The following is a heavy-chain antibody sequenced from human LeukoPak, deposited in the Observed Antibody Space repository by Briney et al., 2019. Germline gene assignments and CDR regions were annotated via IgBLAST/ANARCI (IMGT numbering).Heavy chain of an antibody. CDR1: GFTFSSYA. J-gene: IGHJ4*02. CDR2: FSGSGGST. V-gene: IGHV3-23*01. CDR3: RIVVVVAATDYFDY. Sequence: GGSLRLSCAASGFTFSSYAMTWVRQAPGKGLEWVSLFSGSGGSTYYADSVKGRFTISRDNSKNTLYLQMNSLRAEDTAVYYCRIVVVVAATDYFDYWGQGTLVTVSS. D-gene: IGHD2-15*01.